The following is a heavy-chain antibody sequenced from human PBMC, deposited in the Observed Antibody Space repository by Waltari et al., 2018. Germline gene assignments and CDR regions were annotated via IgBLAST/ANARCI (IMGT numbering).Heavy chain of an antibody. J-gene: IGHJ4*02. CDR3: ARRFDS. V-gene: IGHV3-48*03. Sequence: EVQLVESGGGLVQPGGSLRLSCAASGFTFRSYGMKWVRQAPGKGLGWISYISGSGTTIYYADSVKGRFTISRDDAENSLYLQMNSLRAEDTALYYCARRFDSWGQGTRVTVSS. CDR1: GFTFRSYG. CDR2: ISGSGTTI.